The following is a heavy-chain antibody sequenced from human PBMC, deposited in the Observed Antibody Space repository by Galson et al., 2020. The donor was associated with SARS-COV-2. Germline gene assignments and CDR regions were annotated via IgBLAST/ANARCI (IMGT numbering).Heavy chain of an antibody. CDR2: FDPEDGET. J-gene: IGHJ5*02. CDR1: GYTLTELS. Sequence: ASVKVSCKVSGYTLTELSMHWVRQAPGKGLEWMGGFDPEDGETIYAQKFQGRVTMTEDTSTHTAYMELSSLRSEDTAVYYCATICPAIDPYDFWSGYPRLTWGNWFDPWGQGTLVTVSS. V-gene: IGHV1-24*01. D-gene: IGHD3-3*01. CDR3: ATICPAIDPYDFWSGYPRLTWGNWFDP.